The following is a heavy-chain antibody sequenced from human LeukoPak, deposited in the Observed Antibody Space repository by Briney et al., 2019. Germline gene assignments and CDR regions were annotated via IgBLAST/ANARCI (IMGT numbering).Heavy chain of an antibody. CDR2: ISSSSSYI. Sequence: GGSLRLSCAASGFTFSSYAMGWVRQAPGKGLEWVSSISSSSSYIYYADSVKGRFTISRDNAKNSLYLQMNSLRAEDTAVYYCARDGGVNSSGWYLAYWGQGTLVTVSS. J-gene: IGHJ4*02. CDR3: ARDGGVNSSGWYLAY. D-gene: IGHD6-19*01. V-gene: IGHV3-21*01. CDR1: GFTFSSYA.